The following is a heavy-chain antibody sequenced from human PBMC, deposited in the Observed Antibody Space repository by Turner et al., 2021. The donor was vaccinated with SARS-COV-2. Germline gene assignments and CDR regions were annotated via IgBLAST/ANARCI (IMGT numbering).Heavy chain of an antibody. V-gene: IGHV3-9*01. CDR3: AKGPPIGWDSTWLDY. J-gene: IGHJ4*02. CDR2: ISWNSGSI. D-gene: IGHD6-13*01. CDR1: GFTFDDYA. Sequence: EVQLVESGGGLGQPGRSLRLSCAAYGFTFDDYAMHWVRQAPGKGLELVSGISWNSGSIVYSDSVKGRVTISRDNAKNSLYLQMNSLRAEDTALYYCAKGPPIGWDSTWLDYWGQGTLVTVSS.